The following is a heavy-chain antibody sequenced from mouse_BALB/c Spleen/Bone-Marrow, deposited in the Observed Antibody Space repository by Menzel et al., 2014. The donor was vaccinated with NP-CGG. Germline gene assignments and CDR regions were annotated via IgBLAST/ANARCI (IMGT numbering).Heavy chain of an antibody. CDR1: GFNIKDYY. V-gene: IGHV14-1*02. CDR2: IDPENGNT. Sequence: EVQLQQSGAELVRPGALVKLSCKASGFNIKDYYMHWVKQRPEQGLEWIGWIDPENGNTIYDPKFQGKASITADTSSNTAYLQLSSLTSGDTAVYYCARWGNYYFDYWGQGTTLTVSS. J-gene: IGHJ2*01. CDR3: ARWGNYYFDY.